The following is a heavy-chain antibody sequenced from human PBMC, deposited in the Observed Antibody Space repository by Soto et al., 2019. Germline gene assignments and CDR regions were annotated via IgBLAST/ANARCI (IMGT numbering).Heavy chain of an antibody. Sequence: GASVKVCCKASGYTFTSYAMNWVRQAPGQGLEWMGWINTNTGNPTYAQGFTGRFVFSLDTSVSTAYLQICSLKAEDTAVYYCARDLEEYYDSSGYSPDAFDIWGQGTMVTVSS. CDR1: GYTFTSYA. CDR2: INTNTGNP. V-gene: IGHV7-4-1*01. CDR3: ARDLEEYYDSSGYSPDAFDI. J-gene: IGHJ3*02. D-gene: IGHD3-22*01.